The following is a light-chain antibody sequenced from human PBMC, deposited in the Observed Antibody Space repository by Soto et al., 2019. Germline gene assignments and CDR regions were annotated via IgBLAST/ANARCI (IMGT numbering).Light chain of an antibody. CDR2: DVY. Sequence: DIQMTQFPSTLSASVGDSVTITCRASQNIGSWLAWYQQKPGKAPKVLIYDVYNLETGVQSRCSGSGSGTEFTLTIRSLQPDDVATYYCIQDHDDSWTFGQGTNVDIK. CDR1: QNIGSW. V-gene: IGKV1-5*01. J-gene: IGKJ1*01. CDR3: IQDHDDSWT.